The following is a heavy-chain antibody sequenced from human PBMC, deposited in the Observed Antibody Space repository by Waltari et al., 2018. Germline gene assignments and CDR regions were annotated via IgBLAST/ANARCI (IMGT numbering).Heavy chain of an antibody. CDR3: ARDGSGSDYYYYGMDV. CDR1: GYSFTSYW. Sequence: EVQLVQSGAEVNKPGESRKISCKGSGYSFTSYWIGWVRQVPGKGLEWMGIIYPGDSDTRYSPSFQGQVTISADKSISTAYLQWSSLKASDTAMYYCARDGSGSDYYYYGMDVWGQGTTVTVSS. V-gene: IGHV5-51*01. CDR2: IYPGDSDT. J-gene: IGHJ6*02. D-gene: IGHD3-10*01.